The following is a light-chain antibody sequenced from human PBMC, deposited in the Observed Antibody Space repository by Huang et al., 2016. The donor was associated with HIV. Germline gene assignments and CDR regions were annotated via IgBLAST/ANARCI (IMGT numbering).Light chain of an antibody. Sequence: EIVMTQSPATLSVSPGERATLSCRASQSVTRNLAWYQQKPGQAPGLLIYGASPRATGIPARFRGSGSGTEVTLTISSLQSEDFAVYYCQQYNYWPQTFGQGTKVEIK. J-gene: IGKJ1*01. V-gene: IGKV3-15*01. CDR3: QQYNYWPQT. CDR1: QSVTRN. CDR2: GAS.